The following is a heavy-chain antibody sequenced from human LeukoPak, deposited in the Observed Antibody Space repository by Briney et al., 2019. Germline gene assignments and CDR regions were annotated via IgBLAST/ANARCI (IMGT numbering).Heavy chain of an antibody. J-gene: IGHJ5*02. Sequence: PGGSLRLSCATSGLTFSSDAMSWVRQVPGKGLEWVSTISASGGSTYYADSVKGRFTISRDNSKNTLYLQMNSLRAEDTAVYYCAKDRACTSTSCFLDWFDPWGQGTLVTVSS. CDR3: AKDRACTSTSCFLDWFDP. D-gene: IGHD2-2*01. CDR2: ISASGGST. CDR1: GLTFSSDA. V-gene: IGHV3-23*01.